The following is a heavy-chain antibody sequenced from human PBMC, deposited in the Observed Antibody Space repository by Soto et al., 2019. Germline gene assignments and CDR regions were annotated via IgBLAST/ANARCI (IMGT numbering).Heavy chain of an antibody. V-gene: IGHV1-46*01. Sequence: QVHLVQSGAEVKMPGASVKLSCKASGYTFTSNYIHWVRQAPGRGLDWIGIINPSGGVTSHNYAQKFQGRVTMTVDTSTTTVYMELSRLRSEDTAVYYCARDRRHSSGLLDNWGQGALVTVSS. CDR3: ARDRRHSSGLLDN. CDR1: GYTFTSNY. CDR2: INPSGGVT. D-gene: IGHD3-22*01. J-gene: IGHJ4*02.